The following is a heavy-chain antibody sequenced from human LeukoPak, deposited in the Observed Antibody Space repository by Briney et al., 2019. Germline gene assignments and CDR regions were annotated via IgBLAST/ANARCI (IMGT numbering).Heavy chain of an antibody. Sequence: PSQTLSLTCTVSGGSISSGDYYWSWIRQPPGKGLEWIGYIYYSGSTYYNPSLKSRVTISVDTSKNQFSPKLSSVTAADTAVYYCARDGSYDSMNDAFDIWGQGTMVTVSS. D-gene: IGHD3-22*01. J-gene: IGHJ3*02. CDR3: ARDGSYDSMNDAFDI. CDR1: GGSISSGDYY. CDR2: IYYSGST. V-gene: IGHV4-30-4*01.